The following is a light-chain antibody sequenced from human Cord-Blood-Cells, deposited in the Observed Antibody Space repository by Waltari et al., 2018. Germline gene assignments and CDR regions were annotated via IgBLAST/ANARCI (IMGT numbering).Light chain of an antibody. CDR3: QQYYSTPYS. CDR1: QSVLYSSNNKNY. J-gene: IGKJ2*03. V-gene: IGKV4-1*01. Sequence: DIVMTQSPDSLAVSLGVRATINCKSSQSVLYSSNNKNYLAWYQQKPGQPPKLLIYWASTRESGVPDRFSGSGSGTDFTLTISSLQAEDVAVYYCQQYYSTPYSFGQGTQLEIK. CDR2: WAS.